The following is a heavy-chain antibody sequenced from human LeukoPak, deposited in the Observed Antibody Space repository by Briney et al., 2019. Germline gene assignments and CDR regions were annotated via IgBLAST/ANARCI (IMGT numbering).Heavy chain of an antibody. CDR2: ISSSGSTI. Sequence: QSGGSLRLSCAASGFTFSSYEMNWVRQAPGKGLEWVSYISSSGSTIYYADSVRGRFTISRDNAKNSLYLQMNSLRAEDTAVYYCAREPTYTSSWYTTCDYWGQGTLVTVSS. CDR3: AREPTYTSSWYTTCDY. D-gene: IGHD6-13*01. V-gene: IGHV3-48*03. CDR1: GFTFSSYE. J-gene: IGHJ4*02.